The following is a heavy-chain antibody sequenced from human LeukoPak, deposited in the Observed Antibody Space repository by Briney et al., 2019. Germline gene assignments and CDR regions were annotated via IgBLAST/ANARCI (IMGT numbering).Heavy chain of an antibody. CDR3: AREGRWLQYYYFDY. CDR2: INHSGST. V-gene: IGHV4-34*01. Sequence: SETLSLTCAVYGGSFSGYYWSWIRQPPGKGLERIGEINHSGSTNYNPSLKSRVTISVDTSKNQFSLKLSSVTAADTAVYYCAREGRWLQYYYFDYWGQGTLVTVSS. CDR1: GGSFSGYY. J-gene: IGHJ4*02. D-gene: IGHD5-24*01.